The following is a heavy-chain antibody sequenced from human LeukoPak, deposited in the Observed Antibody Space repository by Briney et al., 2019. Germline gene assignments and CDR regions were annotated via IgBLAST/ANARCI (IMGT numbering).Heavy chain of an antibody. V-gene: IGHV4-4*07. J-gene: IGHJ4*02. CDR2: IYTSGST. CDR3: ARDNSGEEPYYFDY. D-gene: IGHD1-26*01. CDR1: GGSISSYY. Sequence: SETLSLTCTVSGGSISSYYWSWIRQPAGKGLEWIGRIYTSGSTNYNPSLKSRVTMSVDTPKNQFSLKLSSVTAADTAVYYCARDNSGEEPYYFDYWGQGTLVTVSS.